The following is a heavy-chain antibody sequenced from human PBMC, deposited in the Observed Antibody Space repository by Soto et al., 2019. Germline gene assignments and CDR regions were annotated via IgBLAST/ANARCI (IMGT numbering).Heavy chain of an antibody. CDR2: ISAYNGNT. V-gene: IGHV1-18*01. CDR3: TSVAHSGIAAAGTDIDYYYGMDV. J-gene: IGHJ6*02. D-gene: IGHD6-13*01. CDR1: GYTFTSYG. Sequence: QVQLVQSGAEVKKPGASVKVSCKASGYTFTSYGISWVRQAPGQGLEWMGWISAYNGNTNYAQKLQGRVTMTTDTSTSTAYMELRSLRSDDTAVYYCTSVAHSGIAAAGTDIDYYYGMDVLGQGTTVTVSS.